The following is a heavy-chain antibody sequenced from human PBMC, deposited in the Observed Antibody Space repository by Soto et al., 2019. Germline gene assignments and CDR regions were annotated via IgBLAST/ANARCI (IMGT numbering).Heavy chain of an antibody. CDR3: ARGVVDTAMVTINGFDY. D-gene: IGHD5-18*01. CDR1: GGSISSGDSS. J-gene: IGHJ4*02. Sequence: SETLSLTCAVSGGSISSGDSSWSWIRQPPGKGLEWIGYIYHSGSTYYNPSLKSRVTISVDRSKNQFSLKLSSVTAADTAVYYCARGVVDTAMVTINGFDYWGQGTLVTVSS. CDR2: IYHSGST. V-gene: IGHV4-30-2*01.